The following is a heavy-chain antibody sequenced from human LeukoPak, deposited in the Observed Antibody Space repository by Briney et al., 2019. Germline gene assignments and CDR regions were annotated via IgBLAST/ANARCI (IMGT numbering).Heavy chain of an antibody. V-gene: IGHV3-7*04. CDR1: RFTFSSYW. J-gene: IGHJ3*02. Sequence: GGSLRLSCAASRFTFSSYWMTWVRQAPGKGLEWVANIKQDGSETYYVDSVKGRFTISRDNAKNSLYLQLNSLRAEDTAVYYCARATSRAFGIWGQGTMVTVSS. CDR2: IKQDGSET. CDR3: ARATSRAFGI.